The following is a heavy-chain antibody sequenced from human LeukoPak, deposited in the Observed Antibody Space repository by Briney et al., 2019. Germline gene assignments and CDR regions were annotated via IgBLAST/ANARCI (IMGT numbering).Heavy chain of an antibody. CDR3: ARDSLRGVLRYFDWFFDY. CDR2: ISYDGSNK. CDR1: GFTFSSYA. J-gene: IGHJ4*02. V-gene: IGHV3-30*04. Sequence: GRSLRLSCAASGFTFSSYAMHWVRQAPGKGLEWVAVISYDGSNKYYADSVKGRFTISRDNSKNTLYLQMNSLRAKDTAVYYCARDSLRGVLRYFDWFFDYWGQGTLVTVSS. D-gene: IGHD3-9*01.